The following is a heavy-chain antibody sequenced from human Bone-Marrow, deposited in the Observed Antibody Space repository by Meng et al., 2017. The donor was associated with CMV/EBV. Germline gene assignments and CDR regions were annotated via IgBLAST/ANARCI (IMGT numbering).Heavy chain of an antibody. J-gene: IGHJ4*02. CDR1: GFTFDDYA. D-gene: IGHD3-3*01. CDR3: ARGRDGDFWSGYYRGYLEY. Sequence: GGSLRLSCAASGFTFDDYAMHWVRQAPGKGLEWVSGISWNSGSIGYADSVKGRFTISRDNGKNSMYLQMNSPRAEDTAFYYCARGRDGDFWSGYYRGYLEYWGRGTLVTVSS. CDR2: ISWNSGSI. V-gene: IGHV3-9*01.